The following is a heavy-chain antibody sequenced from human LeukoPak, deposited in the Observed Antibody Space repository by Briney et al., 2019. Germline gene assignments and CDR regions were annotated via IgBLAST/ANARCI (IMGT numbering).Heavy chain of an antibody. CDR2: INPNSGGT. D-gene: IGHD5-18*01. Sequence: ASVKVSCKASGYTFTGYYMHWVRQAPGQGLEWMGWINPNSGGTNYAQKFQGRVTMTRDTSISTAYMELSRLRSDDTAVYYCERPYGYDNDVFDIWAKGKMATVFS. CDR1: GYTFTGYY. V-gene: IGHV1-2*02. CDR3: ERPYGYDNDVFDI. J-gene: IGHJ3*02.